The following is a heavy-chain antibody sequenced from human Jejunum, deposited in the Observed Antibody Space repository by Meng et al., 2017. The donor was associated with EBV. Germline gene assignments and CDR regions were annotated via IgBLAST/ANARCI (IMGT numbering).Heavy chain of an antibody. Sequence: GQLVESGGGLVKPGGSLRLSCAASGFTFNIAWMNWVRQAPGKGLEWVGLIRSKADGETTDYAAPVKGRFTISRDDSTDTLYLQMNSLQTEDAGVYYCTSGYTGPSHDGHWGQGTLVTVSS. J-gene: IGHJ4*02. D-gene: IGHD2-2*02. CDR3: TSGYTGPSHDGH. CDR1: GFTFNIAW. CDR2: IRSKADGETT. V-gene: IGHV3-15*01.